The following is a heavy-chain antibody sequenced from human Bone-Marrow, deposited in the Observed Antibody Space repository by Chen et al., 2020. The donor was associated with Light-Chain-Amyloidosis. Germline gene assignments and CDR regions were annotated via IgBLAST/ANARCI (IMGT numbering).Heavy chain of an antibody. CDR2: LYHSGST. CDR1: GYSISSGYY. CDR3: ARGDYNSGLNFFDP. V-gene: IGHV4-38-2*01. J-gene: IGHJ5*02. Sequence: QVQLQESGPGLVKSSETLSLTCAVSGYSISSGYYWGWIRLPPGKGLEWIGSLYHSGSTYFNPSLKRRVTISVDTSKSQFSLKLSSVTAADTAVYYCARGDYNSGLNFFDPWGQGTLVTVSS. D-gene: IGHD6-19*01.